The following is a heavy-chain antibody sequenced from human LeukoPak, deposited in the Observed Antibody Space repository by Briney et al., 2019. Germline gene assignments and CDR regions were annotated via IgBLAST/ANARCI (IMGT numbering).Heavy chain of an antibody. J-gene: IGHJ4*02. CDR2: IRAYNGNT. V-gene: IGHV1-18*01. CDR1: GYTFTNYG. D-gene: IGHD3-9*01. Sequence: ASVKVSCKASGYTFTNYGISWVRQAPGQGLEWMGWIRAYNGNTDYAQKLQGRVTMTTDTSTSTAYMELRSLRSDDTAVYYCAREMMVASLTGLFISLDYWGQGTLVTVSS. CDR3: AREMMVASLTGLFISLDY.